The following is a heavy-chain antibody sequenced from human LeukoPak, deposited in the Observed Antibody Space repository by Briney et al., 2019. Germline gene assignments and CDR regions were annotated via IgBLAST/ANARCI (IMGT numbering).Heavy chain of an antibody. V-gene: IGHV3-23*01. D-gene: IGHD3-3*01. Sequence: GGSLRLSCAASGFTFSSYAMSWVRQAPGKGLEWVSAISGSGGSTYYADSVKGRLTISRDNSKNTLYLQMNSLRAEDTAVYYCAKGYDFWSGYYTIPPLFDYWGQGTLVTVSS. CDR3: AKGYDFWSGYYTIPPLFDY. CDR1: GFTFSSYA. J-gene: IGHJ4*02. CDR2: ISGSGGST.